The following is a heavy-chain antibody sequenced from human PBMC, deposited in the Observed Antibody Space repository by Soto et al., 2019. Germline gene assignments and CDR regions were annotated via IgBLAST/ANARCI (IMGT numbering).Heavy chain of an antibody. V-gene: IGHV3-23*01. Sequence: GGSLRLSCSASGFIFNSYAMSWVRQTPGKGLQWVSGISGGGRNTYYADSVRGRFTISRDSSKNTLYLQMNVLRAEDTAVYYCAKDMESDLLFVPAPIDYWGQGILVTVSS. D-gene: IGHD2-2*01. J-gene: IGHJ4*02. CDR2: ISGGGRNT. CDR1: GFIFNSYA. CDR3: AKDMESDLLFVPAPIDY.